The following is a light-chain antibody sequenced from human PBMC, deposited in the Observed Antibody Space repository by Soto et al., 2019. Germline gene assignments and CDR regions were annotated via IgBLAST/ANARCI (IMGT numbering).Light chain of an antibody. CDR3: QSYDRSLSAV. V-gene: IGLV1-40*01. CDR1: SSNIGAGYD. J-gene: IGLJ2*01. Sequence: QSVLTQPPSVSGAPGQRVTISCTGSSSNIGAGYDVHWYQQLPGTAPKLLIYGNSNRPSGVPDRFSGYKSGTSASLAITGLQAEDEADYYCQSYDRSLSAVFGGGTKLHVL. CDR2: GNS.